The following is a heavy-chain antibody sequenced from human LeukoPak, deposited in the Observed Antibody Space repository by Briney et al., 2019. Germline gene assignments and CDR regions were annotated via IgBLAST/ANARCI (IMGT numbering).Heavy chain of an antibody. J-gene: IGHJ3*02. V-gene: IGHV1-69*13. Sequence: GASVKVSCKASGGTFSSYAISWVRQASGQGLEWMGGIIPIFGTANYAQKFQGRVTITADESTSTAYMELSSLRSEDTAVYYCARDLGYCSSTSCSSTGEEDAFDIWGQGTMVTVSS. CDR3: ARDLGYCSSTSCSSTGEEDAFDI. CDR1: GGTFSSYA. CDR2: IIPIFGTA. D-gene: IGHD2-2*01.